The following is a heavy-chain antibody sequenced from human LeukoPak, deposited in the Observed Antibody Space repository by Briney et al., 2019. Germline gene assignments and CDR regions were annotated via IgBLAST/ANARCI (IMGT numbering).Heavy chain of an antibody. V-gene: IGHV4-39*01. Sequence: SETLSLTCTVSGGSISSSSYYWGWIRQPPGKGLEWIGSIYYSGSTYYNPSLKSRVTISVDTSKNQFSLKLSSVTAADTAVYYCARRPRRGSGSYRFDYWGQGALVTVSS. CDR2: IYYSGST. CDR3: ARRPRRGSGSYRFDY. D-gene: IGHD3-10*01. J-gene: IGHJ4*02. CDR1: GGSISSSSYY.